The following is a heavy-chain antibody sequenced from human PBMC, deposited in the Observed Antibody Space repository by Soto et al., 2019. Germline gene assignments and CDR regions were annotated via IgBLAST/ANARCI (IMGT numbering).Heavy chain of an antibody. CDR1: GFTFSSYG. V-gene: IGHV3-30*18. CDR3: AKVVGDGNDYYDF. J-gene: IGHJ4*02. Sequence: PGGSLRLSCAASGFTFSSYGMHWVRQAPGKGLEWVAVISYDGSNKYYADSVKGRFTISRDTSKNTLYLQMDSLGADDTAIYYCAKVVGDGNDYYDFWGQGTLVTVSS. D-gene: IGHD3-22*01. CDR2: ISYDGSNK.